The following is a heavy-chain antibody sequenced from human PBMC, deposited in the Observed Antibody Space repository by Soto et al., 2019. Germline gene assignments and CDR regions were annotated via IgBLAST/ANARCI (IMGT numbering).Heavy chain of an antibody. V-gene: IGHV2-5*01. CDR3: THRLVGSGQGY. J-gene: IGHJ4*02. D-gene: IGHD2-15*01. CDR2: IHWNDDN. CDR1: GFSLTTGRVG. Sequence: QITLEETGPTLVKPTQTLTLTCTFSGFSLTTGRVGVGWIRQPPGKALEWLAVIHWNDDNHYSPSLKSRLTITKDTSKNQVVLTLTTMDPVDTATYYCTHRLVGSGQGYWGQGTLVTVSS.